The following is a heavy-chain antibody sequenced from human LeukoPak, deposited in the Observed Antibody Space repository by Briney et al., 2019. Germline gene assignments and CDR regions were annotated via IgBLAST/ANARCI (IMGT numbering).Heavy chain of an antibody. Sequence: SETLSLTCTVSVGSISSSSYYWGWIRQPPGKGLEWIGSIYHSGSTYYNPSLKSRVTISGDTSKNHFSLRLSSVTAADTAVYYCARDFDYWGQGTLVTVSS. CDR1: VGSISSSSYY. CDR2: IYHSGST. CDR3: ARDFDY. J-gene: IGHJ4*02. V-gene: IGHV4-39*07.